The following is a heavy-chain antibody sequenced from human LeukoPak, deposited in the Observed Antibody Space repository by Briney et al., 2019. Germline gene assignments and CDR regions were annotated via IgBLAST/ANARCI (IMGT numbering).Heavy chain of an antibody. CDR3: ARDRLLRRDGYNLEYYYYGMDV. Sequence: GGSLRLSCAASGFTFSSYGMHWVRQAPGKGLEWVAVISYDGSNKYYADSVKGRFTISRDNSKNTLYLQMNSLRAEDTAVYYCARDRLLRRDGYNLEYYYYGMDVWGQGTTVTVSS. CDR1: GFTFSSYG. D-gene: IGHD5-24*01. V-gene: IGHV3-30*03. J-gene: IGHJ6*02. CDR2: ISYDGSNK.